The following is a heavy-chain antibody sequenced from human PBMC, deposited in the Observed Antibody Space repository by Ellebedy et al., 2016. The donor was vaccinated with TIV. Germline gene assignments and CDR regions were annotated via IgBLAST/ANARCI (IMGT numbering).Heavy chain of an antibody. V-gene: IGHV3-7*01. D-gene: IGHD5/OR15-5a*01. CDR1: GFTFSSYW. Sequence: GESLKISCAASGFTFSSYWMSWVRQAPGKGLEWVANIKQDGSEKYYVDSVTGPFTISRDNAKNSLYLQMNSLRAEDTAVYDCARDGYWGYSVYDLKYVMDVWGQGTTVTVSS. CDR2: IKQDGSEK. J-gene: IGHJ6*02. CDR3: ARDGYWGYSVYDLKYVMDV.